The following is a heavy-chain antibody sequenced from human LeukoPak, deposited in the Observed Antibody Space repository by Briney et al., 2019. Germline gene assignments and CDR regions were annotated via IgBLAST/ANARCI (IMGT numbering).Heavy chain of an antibody. CDR2: MNHSGST. J-gene: IGHJ5*02. V-gene: IGHV4-34*01. D-gene: IGHD3-10*01. CDR3: ARGRPHMVRGVLRSNWIDA. Sequence: SETLSLTCAVYGGSFSGYYWNWIRQPPGKGLEWIGEMNHSGSTNYNPSLKSRVTISVDTSKNQFSLKMTSVTAADTAVYYCARGRPHMVRGVLRSNWIDAWGRGTLVTVSS. CDR1: GGSFSGYY.